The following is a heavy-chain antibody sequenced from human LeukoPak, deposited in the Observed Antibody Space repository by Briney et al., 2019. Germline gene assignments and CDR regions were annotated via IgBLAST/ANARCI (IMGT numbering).Heavy chain of an antibody. CDR3: ARPVRGA. Sequence: SETLSLTCAVYGGSFSIYYWSWIRHPPGKGLEWIGEINHSGSTNYNPSLKSRVTISVDTSTNQFSLKVSSVTAADTAMYYCARPVRGAWGQGTLVTVSS. J-gene: IGHJ5*02. CDR2: INHSGST. CDR1: GGSFSIYY. V-gene: IGHV4-34*01.